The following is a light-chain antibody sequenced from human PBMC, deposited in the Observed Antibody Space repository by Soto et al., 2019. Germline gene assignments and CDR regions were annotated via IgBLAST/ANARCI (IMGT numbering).Light chain of an antibody. CDR1: SSDVGGYVL. Sequence: QSVLTQPPSASGSPGQSVTISCTGTSSDVGGYVLVSWYQQHPGRAPKLLIYEVTKRPSGVPDRFSGSKSGNTASLTVSGLRADDEADYYCSSYAGSNTVIFGGGTKLTVL. CDR2: EVT. V-gene: IGLV2-8*01. CDR3: SSYAGSNTVI. J-gene: IGLJ2*01.